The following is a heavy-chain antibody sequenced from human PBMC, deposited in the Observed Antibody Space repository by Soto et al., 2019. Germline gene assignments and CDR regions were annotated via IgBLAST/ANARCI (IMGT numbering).Heavy chain of an antibody. CDR2: ISYDGSNK. J-gene: IGHJ6*03. CDR1: GFTFSSYG. V-gene: IGHV3-30*18. Sequence: QVQLVESGGGVVQPGRSLRLSCAASGFTFSSYGMHWVRQAPGKGLEWVAVISYDGSNKYYADSVKGRFTISRDNSRNEPQLQMNNLRAEDTAVYYCAKDGNCSGGSCYFEWYYDYYMDVWGKGTTVTVSS. CDR3: AKDGNCSGGSCYFEWYYDYYMDV. D-gene: IGHD2-15*01.